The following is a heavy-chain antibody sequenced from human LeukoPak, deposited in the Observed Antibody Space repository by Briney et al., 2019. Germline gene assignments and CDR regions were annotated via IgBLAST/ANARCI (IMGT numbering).Heavy chain of an antibody. D-gene: IGHD3-16*01. V-gene: IGHV1-2*02. CDR3: ASSKYYVISVDDAFDI. CDR2: INPNSGAT. J-gene: IGHJ3*02. CDR1: GYNFIGHY. Sequence: ASVKVSCKASGYNFIGHYMHWVRQAPGQGLEWMGWINPNSGATSYAQKFQGRVTMTRDTSISTAYMELSRLRSDDTASFYRASSKYYVISVDDAFDIWGQGTRVTVSS.